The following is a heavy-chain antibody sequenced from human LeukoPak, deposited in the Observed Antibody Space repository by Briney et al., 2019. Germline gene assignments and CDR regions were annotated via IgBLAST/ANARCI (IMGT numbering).Heavy chain of an antibody. J-gene: IGHJ6*03. D-gene: IGHD6-25*01. CDR2: ISGSGNTI. CDR1: GFTFSSYE. V-gene: IGHV3-48*03. CDR3: ARDGTPIYSSGWVYMDV. Sequence: GGSLRLSCAASGFTFSSYEMNWVRQAPGKGLEWVSYISGSGNTIYYADSVKGRFTIPRDNAENSLYLQMNSLRVEDTAVYYCARDGTPIYSSGWVYMDVWGIGTTVTISS.